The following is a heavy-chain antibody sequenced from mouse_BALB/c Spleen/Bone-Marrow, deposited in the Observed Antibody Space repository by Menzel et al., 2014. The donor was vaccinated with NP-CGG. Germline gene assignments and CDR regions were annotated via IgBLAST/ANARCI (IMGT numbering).Heavy chain of an antibody. CDR1: GFTFSDFY. J-gene: IGHJ1*01. D-gene: IGHD5-1*01. V-gene: IGHV7-1*02. Sequence: EVKVVESGGGLVQPGGSLILSCATSGFTFSDFYMEWVRQPPGKRLEWIAASRNKANDYTTEYSASVKGRSIVSRDTSQSILYLQMNALRAEDTAIYYCARYTYPGYFDVWGAGTTVTVSS. CDR3: ARYTYPGYFDV. CDR2: SRNKANDYTT.